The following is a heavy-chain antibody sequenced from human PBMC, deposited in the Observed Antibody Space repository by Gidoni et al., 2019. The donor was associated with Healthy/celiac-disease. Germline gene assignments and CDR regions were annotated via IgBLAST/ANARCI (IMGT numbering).Heavy chain of an antibody. CDR2: MNPNSGNT. CDR3: ARAHTNYYDSSGSSAYWYFDL. Sequence: QVQLVQSGAEVKKPGASVQVSCKASGYTFTSSDINWVRQATGQGLEWMGWMNPNSGNTGYAQKFQGRVTMTRNTSISTAYMELSSLRSEDTAVYYCARAHTNYYDSSGSSAYWYFDLWGRGTLVTVSS. V-gene: IGHV1-8*01. J-gene: IGHJ2*01. CDR1: GYTFTSSD. D-gene: IGHD3-22*01.